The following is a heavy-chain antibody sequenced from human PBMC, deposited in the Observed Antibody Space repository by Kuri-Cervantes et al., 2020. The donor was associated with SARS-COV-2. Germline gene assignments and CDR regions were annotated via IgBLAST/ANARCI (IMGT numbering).Heavy chain of an antibody. CDR3: ARDCHDFWSGYYPFEY. D-gene: IGHD3-3*01. V-gene: IGHV3-7*05. Sequence: GGSLRLSCAASGFTFSSYGMHWVRQAPGKGLEWVANIKQDGSEGYYVDSVKGRFTISRDNAKNSLYLQMNSLRAEDSAVYYCARDCHDFWSGYYPFEYWGQGTLVTVSS. CDR1: GFTFSSYG. J-gene: IGHJ4*02. CDR2: IKQDGSEG.